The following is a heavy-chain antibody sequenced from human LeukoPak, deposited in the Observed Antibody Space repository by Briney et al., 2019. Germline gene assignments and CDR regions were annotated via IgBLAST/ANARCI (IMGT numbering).Heavy chain of an antibody. J-gene: IGHJ4*02. D-gene: IGHD2-15*01. CDR3: ARGDLRVVDQLDC. Sequence: MASETLSLTCTVSGGSISSSSYYWGWIRQPPGKGLEWIGSIYYSGSTYYNPSLKSRVTISVDTSKNQFSLKLSSVTAADTAVYYCARGDLRVVDQLDCWGQGTLVTVSS. CDR2: IYYSGST. CDR1: GGSISSSSYY. V-gene: IGHV4-39*01.